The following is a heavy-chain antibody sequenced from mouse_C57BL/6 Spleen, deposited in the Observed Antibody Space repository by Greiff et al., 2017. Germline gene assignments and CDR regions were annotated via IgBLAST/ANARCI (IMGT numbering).Heavy chain of an antibody. CDR1: GYTFTDYE. CDR3: TRSTVVARGYAMDY. V-gene: IGHV1-15*01. D-gene: IGHD1-1*01. Sequence: QVQLQQSGAELVRPGASVTLSCKASGYTFTDYEMHWVKQTPVHGLEWIGAIDPETGGTAYNQKFKGKAILTADKSSSTAYMELRSLTSEDSAVYYCTRSTVVARGYAMDYWGQGTSVTVSS. J-gene: IGHJ4*01. CDR2: IDPETGGT.